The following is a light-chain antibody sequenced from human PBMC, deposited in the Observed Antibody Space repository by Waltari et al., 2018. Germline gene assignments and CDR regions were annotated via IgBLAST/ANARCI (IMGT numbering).Light chain of an antibody. CDR3: AVWDDNLYGVV. CDR1: SSNIGHNS. J-gene: IGLJ2*01. Sequence: QSVLTQPPSASGAPGQRVTISCSGSSSNIGHNSVNWYQQFPGTAPRLLIYRNFQGPSGVPERFSGSKSGTSASLAISGLRSEDEADYYCAVWDDNLYGVVFGGGTKLTVL. V-gene: IGLV1-47*01. CDR2: RNF.